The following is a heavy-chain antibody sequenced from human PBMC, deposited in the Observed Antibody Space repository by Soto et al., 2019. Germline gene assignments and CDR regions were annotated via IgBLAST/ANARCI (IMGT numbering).Heavy chain of an antibody. CDR3: ARDVGAVAGTYYYYYGMDV. CDR1: GDSVSSNSAA. V-gene: IGHV6-1*01. CDR2: TYYRSKWYN. J-gene: IGHJ6*02. Sequence: SQTLSLTCAISGDSVSSNSAAWNWIRQSPSRGLEWLGRTYYRSKWYNDYAVSVKSRITINPDTSKNQFSLQLNSVTPEDTAVYYCARDVGAVAGTYYYYYGMDVWGQGTTVTVSS. D-gene: IGHD6-19*01.